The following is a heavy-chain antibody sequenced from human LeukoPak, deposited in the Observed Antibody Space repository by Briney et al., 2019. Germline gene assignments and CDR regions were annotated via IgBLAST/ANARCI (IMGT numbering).Heavy chain of an antibody. CDR2: ICTSGST. J-gene: IGHJ5*02. CDR1: GGSISSYY. D-gene: IGHD6-19*01. CDR3: ARVYGSGWYNWFDP. V-gene: IGHV4-4*07. Sequence: PSETLSLTCTVSGGSISSYYWSWIRQPAGKGLEWIGRICTSGSTNYNPSLKSRVTMSVDTSKNQFSLKLSSVTAADTAVYYCARVYGSGWYNWFDPWGQGTLVTVSS.